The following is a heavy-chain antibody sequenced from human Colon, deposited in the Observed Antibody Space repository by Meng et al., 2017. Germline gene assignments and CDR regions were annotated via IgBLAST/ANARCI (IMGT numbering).Heavy chain of an antibody. CDR3: ARDSGLGYCSGGSCYYYYGMDV. CDR1: EFTFSSYS. D-gene: IGHD2-15*01. CDR2: ISSSSSYI. V-gene: IGHV3-21*01. Sequence: SLKISCAAAEFTFSSYSMNWVRQAPGKGLEWVSSISSSSSYIYYADSVKGRFTISRDNAKNSLYLQMNSLRAEDTAVYYCARDSGLGYCSGGSCYYYYGMDVWGQGTTVTVSS. J-gene: IGHJ6*02.